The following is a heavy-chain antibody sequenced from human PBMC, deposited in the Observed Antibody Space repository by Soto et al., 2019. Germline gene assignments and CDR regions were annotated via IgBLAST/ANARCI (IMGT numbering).Heavy chain of an antibody. Sequence: ESGGGVVQPGTSLRLSCAASGFTFNRYAMHWVRQAPGKGLEWLAVISSDGSNKYYADSVKGRFTVSRDNSNNTLYLQMNSLRAEDTAVYSCARGLWTSGGPNWFDPWGQGTLVIASP. D-gene: IGHD2-21*01. J-gene: IGHJ5*02. CDR3: ARGLWTSGGPNWFDP. V-gene: IGHV3-30-3*01. CDR1: GFTFNRYA. CDR2: ISSDGSNK.